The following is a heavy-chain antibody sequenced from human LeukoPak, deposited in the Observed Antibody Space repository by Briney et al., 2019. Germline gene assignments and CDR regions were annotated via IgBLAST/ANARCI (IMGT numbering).Heavy chain of an antibody. V-gene: IGHV3-33*01. CDR3: ARGGEVVRDAFDI. CDR1: GFTFSSYG. CDR2: IWYDGSNK. D-gene: IGHD2-15*01. J-gene: IGHJ3*02. Sequence: PGGSLRLSCAASGFTFSSYGMHWVRQAPGKGLEWVAVIWYDGSNKYYADSVKGRFTIPRDNSKNTLYLQMNSLRAEDTAVYYCARGGEVVRDAFDIWGQGTMVTVSS.